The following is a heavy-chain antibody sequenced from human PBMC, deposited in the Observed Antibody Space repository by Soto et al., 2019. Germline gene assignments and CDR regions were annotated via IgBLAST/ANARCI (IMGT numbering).Heavy chain of an antibody. V-gene: IGHV4-31*03. J-gene: IGHJ6*02. CDR2: IYYSGST. D-gene: IGHD2-15*01. CDR3: ARDRVVVVVAATRGYYYFGLDV. CDR1: GGSISSGGYY. Sequence: PSETLSLTCTVSGGSISSGGYYWSWIRQHPGKGLEWIGYIYYSGSTYYNPSLKSRVTISVDTSKNQFSLKLSSVTAADTAVYYCARDRVVVVVAATRGYYYFGLDVWGPGTTVTVSS.